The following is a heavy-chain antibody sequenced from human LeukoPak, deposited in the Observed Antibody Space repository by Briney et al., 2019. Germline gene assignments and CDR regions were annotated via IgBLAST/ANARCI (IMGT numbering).Heavy chain of an antibody. CDR3: ARETRDGSPSNYYMDV. J-gene: IGHJ6*03. CDR1: GGTFSSYA. V-gene: IGHV1-69*05. D-gene: IGHD5-24*01. Sequence: SVKVSCKASGGTFSSYAISWARQAPGQGLEWMGGIIPIFGTANYAQKFQGRVTITTDESTSTAYMELSSLRSEDTAVYYCARETRDGSPSNYYMDVWGKGTTVTVSS. CDR2: IIPIFGTA.